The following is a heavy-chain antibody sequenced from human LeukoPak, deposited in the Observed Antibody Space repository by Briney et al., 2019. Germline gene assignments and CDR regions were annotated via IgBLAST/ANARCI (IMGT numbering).Heavy chain of an antibody. Sequence: GGSLRLSCTASGFTFSSDSMHWVRQAPGKGLEWVSCISSGSSHIYYADSVKGRFTISRDNAKNSLYLQMNSLRAEDTAVYYCAKVISSSGWFPYYYYGMNDWGQGTTVTVSS. V-gene: IGHV3-21*01. CDR1: GFTFSSDS. CDR3: AKVISSSGWFPYYYYGMND. CDR2: ISSGSSHI. D-gene: IGHD6-19*01. J-gene: IGHJ6*02.